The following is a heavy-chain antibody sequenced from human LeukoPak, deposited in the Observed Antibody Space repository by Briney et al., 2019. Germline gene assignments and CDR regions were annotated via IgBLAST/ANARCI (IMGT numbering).Heavy chain of an antibody. J-gene: IGHJ4*02. CDR3: ANGRDTVTIYYFDY. CDR1: GFTFSSYG. V-gene: IGHV3-30*02. D-gene: IGHD4-17*01. Sequence: PGGSLRLSCAASGFTFSSYGMHWVRQAPGKGLEWVAFIRYDGSNKYYADSVKGRFTISRDNSKNTLYLQMNSLRAEDTAVYYCANGRDTVTIYYFDYWGQGTLVTVSS. CDR2: IRYDGSNK.